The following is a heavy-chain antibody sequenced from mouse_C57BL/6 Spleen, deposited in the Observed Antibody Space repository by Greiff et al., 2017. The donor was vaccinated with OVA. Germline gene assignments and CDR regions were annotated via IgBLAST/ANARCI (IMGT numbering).Heavy chain of an antibody. CDR3: AREGLEAMDY. D-gene: IGHD2-4*01. CDR2: IYPSDSET. J-gene: IGHJ4*01. Sequence: VQLQQPWAELVRPGSSVKLSCKASGYTFTSYWMDWVKQRPGQGLEWIGNIYPSDSETHYNQKFKDKATLTVDKSSSTAYMQLSSLTSEDSAVYYCAREGLEAMDYWGQGTSVTVSS. CDR1: GYTFTSYW. V-gene: IGHV1-61*01.